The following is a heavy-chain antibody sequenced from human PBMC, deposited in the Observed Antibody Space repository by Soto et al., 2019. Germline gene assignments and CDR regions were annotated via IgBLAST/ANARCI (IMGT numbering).Heavy chain of an antibody. Sequence: EVQLVESGGGLVQPGGSLRLSCAASGFTFSSYWMSWVRQAPGKGLEWVANIKQDGSEKYYVDSVKGRFTISSDNAKNSLYLQMNSLRAEDTAVYYCAREGDFWSGPNWFDPWGQGTLVTVSS. J-gene: IGHJ5*02. D-gene: IGHD3-3*01. CDR3: AREGDFWSGPNWFDP. CDR2: IKQDGSEK. CDR1: GFTFSSYW. V-gene: IGHV3-7*01.